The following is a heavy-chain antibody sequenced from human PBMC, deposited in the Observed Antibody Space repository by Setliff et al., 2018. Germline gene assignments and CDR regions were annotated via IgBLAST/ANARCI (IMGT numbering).Heavy chain of an antibody. J-gene: IGHJ6*03. CDR3: AREDGPNYYYYYMDI. D-gene: IGHD2-8*01. Sequence: PSETLSLTCIVAGASISNTGYYWGWIRQPPWKGLEWIGRIYNSGTTNYNPSLKSRVTISAETSNNSFTLKLSPVTAADTAVYFCAREDGPNYYYYYMDIWGKGTTVTVSS. CDR2: IYNSGTT. V-gene: IGHV4-39*02. CDR1: GASISNTGYY.